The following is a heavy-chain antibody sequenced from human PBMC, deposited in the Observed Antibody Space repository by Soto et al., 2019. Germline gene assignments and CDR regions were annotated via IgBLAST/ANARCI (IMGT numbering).Heavy chain of an antibody. CDR2: ISYDGSNK. V-gene: IGHV3-30*18. Sequence: GGSLRLSCAASGFTFSSYGMHWVRQAPGKGLEWVAVISYDGSNKYYVDSVKGRFTISRDNSKNTLYLQMNSLRAEDTAVYYCAKGQSVATIKGNGMDVWGQGTTVTVSS. J-gene: IGHJ6*02. D-gene: IGHD5-12*01. CDR1: GFTFSSYG. CDR3: AKGQSVATIKGNGMDV.